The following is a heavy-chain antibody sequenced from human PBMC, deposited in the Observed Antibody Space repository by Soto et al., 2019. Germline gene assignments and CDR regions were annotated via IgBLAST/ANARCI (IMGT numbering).Heavy chain of an antibody. CDR3: ARIAAVAGVG. V-gene: IGHV4-39*01. J-gene: IGHJ4*02. D-gene: IGHD6-19*01. CDR1: GGSISSSSYY. CDR2: IYYSGST. Sequence: SETLSLTCTVSGGSISSSSYYWGWIRQPPGKGLEWIGSIYYSGSTYYNPSLKSRVTISVDTSKNQFSLKLSSVTAADTAVYYCARIAAVAGVGRGQGTLVTVSS.